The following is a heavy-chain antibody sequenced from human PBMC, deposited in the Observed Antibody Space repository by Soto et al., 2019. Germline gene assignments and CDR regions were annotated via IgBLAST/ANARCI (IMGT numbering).Heavy chain of an antibody. CDR3: AREGISGSYYNWFDP. J-gene: IGHJ5*02. V-gene: IGHV4-31*03. CDR2: IYYSGST. Sequence: SETLSLTCTVSGGSISSGGYYWSWIRQHPGKGLEWIGYIYYSGSTYYNPSLKSRVTISVDTSKNQFSLKLSSVTAADTAVYYCAREGISGSYYNWFDPWGQGTLVTVSS. CDR1: GGSISSGGYY. D-gene: IGHD1-26*01.